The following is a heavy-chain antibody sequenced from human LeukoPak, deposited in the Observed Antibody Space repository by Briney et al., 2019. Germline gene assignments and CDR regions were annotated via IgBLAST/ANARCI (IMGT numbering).Heavy chain of an antibody. V-gene: IGHV1-2*02. CDR1: GYTFTGYH. CDR3: ARDQGVTAFDY. D-gene: IGHD2-21*02. CDR2: INPNSGGT. Sequence: ASVKVSFKTSGYTFTGYHMHWERQAPGQGLEWMGWINPNSGGTNYAQKFQGRVTMTRDTSISTAYMELSRLRFDDTAVYYCARDQGVTAFDYWGQGTLVTVSS. J-gene: IGHJ4*02.